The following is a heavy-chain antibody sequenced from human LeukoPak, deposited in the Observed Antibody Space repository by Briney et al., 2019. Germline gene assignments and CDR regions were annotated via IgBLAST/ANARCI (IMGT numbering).Heavy chain of an antibody. CDR3: ARGTPPPSSDPLDY. J-gene: IGHJ4*02. CDR1: GFTFSSYS. CDR2: ISSSSGYI. D-gene: IGHD2-15*01. Sequence: PGGSLRLSCTASGFTFSSYSINWVRQAPGKGLEWVSSISSSSGYIYYADSVKGRFTISRDNAKNSLYLQMNSLRAEDTAVYYCARGTPPPSSDPLDYWGQGTLVTVSS. V-gene: IGHV3-21*01.